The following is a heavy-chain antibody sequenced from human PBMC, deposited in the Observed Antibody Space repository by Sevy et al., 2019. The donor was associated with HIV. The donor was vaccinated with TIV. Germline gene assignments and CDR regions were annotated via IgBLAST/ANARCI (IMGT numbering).Heavy chain of an antibody. Sequence: GGSLRLSCAGSGFTFGDYALNWFRQAPGKGLEWVGFIRSKAYGGTTKNAASLKGRFTISRDDSKNTAYLEMSSLKIEDTAVYYCARDRAFMDYYSGSGSFGAFDIWGQGTMVTASS. CDR2: IRSKAYGGTT. CDR3: ARDRAFMDYYSGSGSFGAFDI. CDR1: GFTFGDYA. D-gene: IGHD3-10*01. J-gene: IGHJ3*02. V-gene: IGHV3-49*03.